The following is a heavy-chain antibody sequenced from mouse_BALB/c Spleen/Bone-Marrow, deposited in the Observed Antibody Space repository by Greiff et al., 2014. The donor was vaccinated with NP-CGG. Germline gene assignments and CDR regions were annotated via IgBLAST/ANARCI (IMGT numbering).Heavy chain of an antibody. V-gene: IGHV1S132*01. CDR1: GYTFTSYW. CDR3: AREGSRLRGYFDV. CDR2: IFPGTGTT. Sequence: QVQLQQPGAELVKPGASVKLSCKTSGYTFTSYWIQWVKQRPGQGLGWIGEIFPGTGTTYYNEKFKGKATLTIDTSSSTAYMQLSSLASEDSAVYSCAREGSRLRGYFDVWGAGTTVTVSS. D-gene: IGHD1-1*01. J-gene: IGHJ1*01.